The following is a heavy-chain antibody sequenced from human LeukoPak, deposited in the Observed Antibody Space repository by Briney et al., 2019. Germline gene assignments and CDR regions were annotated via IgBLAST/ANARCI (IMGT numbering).Heavy chain of an antibody. CDR2: IYTSGST. CDR3: ARVLAAGTFTHYYYGMDV. CDR1: GGSISSYY. Sequence: PSETLSLTCTVSGGSISSYYWSWIRQPAGKGLEWIGRIYTSGSTNYNPSLKSRVTISVDTSKNQFSLKLSSVTAADTAVYYCARVLAAGTFTHYYYGMDVWGQGTTVTVSS. J-gene: IGHJ6*02. V-gene: IGHV4-4*07. D-gene: IGHD6-13*01.